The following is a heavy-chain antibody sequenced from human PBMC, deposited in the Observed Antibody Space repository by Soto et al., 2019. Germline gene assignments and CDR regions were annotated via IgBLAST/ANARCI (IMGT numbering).Heavy chain of an antibody. CDR2: ISPYNDYT. Sequence: QVQLAQSANEVKKPGASVRVSCKAAGYTFIRYGIAWVRQAPGQGLEWMGWISPYNDYTVYAQKFQGRVSMTADTSTRTAYMTLRGLKSDGTAVYYCARGGYYDNSWGKSSPCGLDVWGQGTSVSVSS. V-gene: IGHV1-18*01. CDR1: GYTFIRYG. J-gene: IGHJ6*02. CDR3: ARGGYYDNSWGKSSPCGLDV. D-gene: IGHD3-16*01.